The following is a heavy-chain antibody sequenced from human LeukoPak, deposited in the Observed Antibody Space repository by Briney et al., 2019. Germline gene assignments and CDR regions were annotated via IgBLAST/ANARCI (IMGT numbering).Heavy chain of an antibody. CDR3: ARGRSSSISWFDP. CDR2: IWYDGSNK. CDR1: GFTLSSYG. J-gene: IGHJ5*02. V-gene: IGHV3-33*01. Sequence: GGSLRLSCAAPGFTLSSYGMHWVRQAPGKGLEWVAVIWYDGSNKYYADSVKGRFTISRDNSKNTLYLQMNSLRAEDTAVYYCARGRSSSISWFDPWGQGTLVTVSS. D-gene: IGHD6-13*01.